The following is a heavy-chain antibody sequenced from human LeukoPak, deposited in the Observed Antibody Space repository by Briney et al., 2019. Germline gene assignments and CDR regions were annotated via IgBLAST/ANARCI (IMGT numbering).Heavy chain of an antibody. Sequence: SVKVSCKASGGTFSSYAISWMRQAPGQGLEWMGGIIPIFGTANYAQKFQGRVTITADESTSTAYMELSSLRSEDTAVYYCARPHYYDSSGYYYYFDYWGQGTLVTVSS. D-gene: IGHD3-22*01. CDR2: IIPIFGTA. V-gene: IGHV1-69*13. J-gene: IGHJ4*02. CDR3: ARPHYYDSSGYYYYFDY. CDR1: GGTFSSYA.